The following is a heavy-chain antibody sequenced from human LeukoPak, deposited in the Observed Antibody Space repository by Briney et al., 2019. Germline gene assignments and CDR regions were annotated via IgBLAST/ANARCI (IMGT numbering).Heavy chain of an antibody. V-gene: IGHV4-34*01. D-gene: IGHD3-16*02. J-gene: IGHJ4*02. CDR2: INHSGST. Sequence: SETLSPTCAVYGGSFSGYYWSWIRQPPGKGLEWIGEINHSGSTNYNPSLKSRVTISVDTSKNQFSLKLSSVTAADTAVYYCARDYVWGSYREIDYWGQGTLVTVSS. CDR3: ARDYVWGSYREIDY. CDR1: GGSFSGYY.